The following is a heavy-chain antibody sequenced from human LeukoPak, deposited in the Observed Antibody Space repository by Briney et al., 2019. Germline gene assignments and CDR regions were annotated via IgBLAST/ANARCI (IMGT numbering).Heavy chain of an antibody. D-gene: IGHD6-19*01. V-gene: IGHV4-59*01. CDR1: GGSISNYY. J-gene: IGHJ5*02. CDR3: ARAQYSSGWYSWTSDMNKNWFDP. CDR2: IYYSGST. Sequence: SSETLSLTRTVSGGSISNYYWSWVRQPPGKGLEWIGYIYYSGSTNYNPSLKSRVTISVDTSKNQFSLKLSSVTAADTAVYYCARAQYSSGWYSWTSDMNKNWFDPWGQGTLVTVSS.